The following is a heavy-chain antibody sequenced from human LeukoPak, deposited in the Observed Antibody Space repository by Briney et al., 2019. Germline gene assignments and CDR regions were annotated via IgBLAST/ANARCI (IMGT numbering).Heavy chain of an antibody. Sequence: GGSLRLSCAASGFTFSSYWMSWVRQAPGKGLEWVANIKQDGSEKYYVDSVKGRFTISRDNAKNSLYLQMNSLRAEDTAVYYCARHVVIAEVTSWFDPWGQGTRVTVSS. CDR2: IKQDGSEK. CDR3: ARHVVIAEVTSWFDP. V-gene: IGHV3-7*01. CDR1: GFTFSSYW. J-gene: IGHJ5*02. D-gene: IGHD2-2*01.